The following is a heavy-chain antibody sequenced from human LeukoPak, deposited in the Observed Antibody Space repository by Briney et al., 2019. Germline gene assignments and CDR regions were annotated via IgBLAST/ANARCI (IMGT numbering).Heavy chain of an antibody. CDR2: IKSKTDGGTT. V-gene: IGHV3-15*01. CDR1: GFTFSNAW. J-gene: IGHJ4*02. Sequence: GGSLRLSCAASGFTFSNAWMSWVRQAPGKGLEWVGRIKSKTDGGTTDYAAPVKGRFTISRDDSKNTLYLQMNSLKTEDTAVYYCTTDPTIYMTTVTREDYWGQGTLVTVSS. CDR3: TTDPTIYMTTVTREDY. D-gene: IGHD4-17*01.